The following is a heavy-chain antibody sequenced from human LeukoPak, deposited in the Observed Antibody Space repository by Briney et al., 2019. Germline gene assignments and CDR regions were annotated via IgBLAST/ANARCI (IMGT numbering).Heavy chain of an antibody. V-gene: IGHV3-9*03. J-gene: IGHJ3*02. Sequence: QPGGSLRLSCAASGFTFSSYAMHWVRQAPGKGLEWVSGISWNSGSIGYADSVKGRFTISRDNAKNSLYLQMNSLRAEDMALYYCAKDTGLGSGWPHEGHAFDIWGQGTMVTVSS. D-gene: IGHD6-19*01. CDR3: AKDTGLGSGWPHEGHAFDI. CDR2: ISWNSGSI. CDR1: GFTFSSYA.